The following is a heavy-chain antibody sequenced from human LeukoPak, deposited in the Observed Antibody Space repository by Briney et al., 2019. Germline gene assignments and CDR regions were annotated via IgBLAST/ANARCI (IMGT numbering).Heavy chain of an antibody. V-gene: IGHV1-69*13. CDR2: IIPIFGTA. CDR1: GYTFAGYG. CDR3: ARDTLEYSSSVSTYYYYGMDV. D-gene: IGHD6-6*01. Sequence: ASVKVSCKASGYTFAGYGVSWVRQAPGQGLEWMGGIIPIFGTANYAQKFQGRVTITADESTSTAYMELSSLRSEDTAVYYCARDTLEYSSSVSTYYYYGMDVWGQGTTVTVSS. J-gene: IGHJ6*02.